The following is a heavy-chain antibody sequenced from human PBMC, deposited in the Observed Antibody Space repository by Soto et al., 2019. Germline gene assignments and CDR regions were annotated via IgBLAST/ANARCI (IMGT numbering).Heavy chain of an antibody. V-gene: IGHV4-59*01. Sequence: QMQLQASGPGLVKPSETLSLTCTVSGGSIRSYFWSWIRQAPGKKLEWLGYVYHNGNTNYNPSLRIRLPLSFDTSNNRLSLNLKSVTAADAAVYYCAVPGPAGLWGRGTLVTVAS. CDR1: GGSIRSYF. J-gene: IGHJ2*01. D-gene: IGHD7-27*01. CDR2: VYHNGNT. CDR3: AVPGPAGL.